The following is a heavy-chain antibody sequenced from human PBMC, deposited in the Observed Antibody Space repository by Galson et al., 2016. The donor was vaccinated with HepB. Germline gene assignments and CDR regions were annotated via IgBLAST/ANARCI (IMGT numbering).Heavy chain of an antibody. CDR3: AKDKWASAVADFDY. D-gene: IGHD4-23*01. Sequence: SLRLSCAASGFTLSSCRCAMRWARPAPGKGLEWVAGITDTGINSYYADSVKGRFTISRDNAKNSLYLQMNSLRAEDTALYYCAKDKWASAVADFDYWGQGTLVTVSS. J-gene: IGHJ4*02. CDR1: GFTLSSCRCA. V-gene: IGHV3-23*01. CDR2: ITDTGINS.